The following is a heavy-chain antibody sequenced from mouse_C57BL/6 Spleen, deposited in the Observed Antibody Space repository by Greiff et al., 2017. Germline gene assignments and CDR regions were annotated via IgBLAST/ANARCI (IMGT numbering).Heavy chain of an antibody. D-gene: IGHD3-3*01. CDR1: GFTFTDYY. V-gene: IGHV7-3*01. J-gene: IGHJ2*01. CDR3: ARYTRAYYFDY. Sequence: VQLKESGGGLVQPGGSLSLSCAASGFTFTDYYMSWVRQPPGKALEWLGFIRNKANGYTTEYSASVKGRFTISRDNSQSILYLQMNALRAEDSATYYCARYTRAYYFDYWGQGTTLTVSS. CDR2: IRNKANGYTT.